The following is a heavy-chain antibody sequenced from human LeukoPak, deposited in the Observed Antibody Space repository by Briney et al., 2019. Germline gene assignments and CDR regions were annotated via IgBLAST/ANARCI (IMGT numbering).Heavy chain of an antibody. CDR1: GGSFSGHY. CDR3: ARAHLDSSGYSFDY. V-gene: IGHV4-34*01. Sequence: SETLSLTCAVYGGSFSGHYWSWLRQPPGKGLEWIGEINLSGSTNYNPSLKSRVTISVDTSKNQFSLKLSSVTAADTAVYYCARAHLDSSGYSFDYWGQGTLVTVSS. D-gene: IGHD3-22*01. J-gene: IGHJ4*02. CDR2: INLSGST.